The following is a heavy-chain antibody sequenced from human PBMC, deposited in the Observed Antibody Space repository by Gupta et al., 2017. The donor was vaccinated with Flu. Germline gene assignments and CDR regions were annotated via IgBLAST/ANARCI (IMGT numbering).Heavy chain of an antibody. CDR3: AKDSGRVGGELLDLLGYFQH. V-gene: IGHV3-23*01. J-gene: IGHJ1*01. CDR1: GFTFSSYA. CDR2: ISGSGGST. D-gene: IGHD1-26*01. Sequence: EVQLLESGGGLVQPGGSLRLFCAASGFTFSSYAMSWVRQAPGKGLEWVSAISGSGGSTYYADSVKGRFTISRDNSKNTLYLQMNSLRAEDTAVYYCAKDSGRVGGELLDLLGYFQHWGQGTLVTVSS.